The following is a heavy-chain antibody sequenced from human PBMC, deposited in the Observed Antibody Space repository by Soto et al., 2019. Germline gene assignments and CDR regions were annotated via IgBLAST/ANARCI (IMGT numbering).Heavy chain of an antibody. J-gene: IGHJ6*02. CDR2: IGYDGSNE. V-gene: IGHV3-33*01. CDR3: ARDVLTMIRGLIKYYFYALDV. CDR1: GFTFSNYG. D-gene: IGHD3-10*01. Sequence: GGSLRLSCAASGFTFSNYGMHWVRQAPGKGLEWVALIGYDGSNEYYADSVKGRLTISRDNSKNTLYLQMNSLRAEDTAVYYCARDVLTMIRGLIKYYFYALDVWGQGTTVTVSS.